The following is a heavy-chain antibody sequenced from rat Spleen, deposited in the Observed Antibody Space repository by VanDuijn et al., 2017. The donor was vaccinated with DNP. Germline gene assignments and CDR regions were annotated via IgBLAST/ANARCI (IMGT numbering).Heavy chain of an antibody. V-gene: IGHV3-3*01. J-gene: IGHJ2*01. CDR2: INSAGST. CDR3: AVQLGVFDY. CDR1: GYSITTNYK. D-gene: IGHD5-1*01. Sequence: VQLKESGPGLVQPSQSLSLTCSVTGYSITTNYKWSWIRKFPGNGLEWMGYINSAGSTNYTPSLKSRFSITRDTSKNQFFLQVNSVATEDTGTYYCAVQLGVFDYWGQGVMVTVSS.